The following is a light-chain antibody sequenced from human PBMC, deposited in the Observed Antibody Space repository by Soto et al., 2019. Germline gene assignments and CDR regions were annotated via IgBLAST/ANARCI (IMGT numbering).Light chain of an antibody. CDR3: QHSYSYPRT. V-gene: IGKV1-8*01. J-gene: IGKJ1*01. CDR1: QGSSSY. CDR2: AAS. Sequence: AIRMTQSPSSFSASTGDRVTITCRASQGSSSYLAWYQQKPGKAPKLLIYAASTLQSGVPSRFRGSGSEAEFTLTISCLQSEDFATNYCQHSYSYPRTFGQGTKVEIK.